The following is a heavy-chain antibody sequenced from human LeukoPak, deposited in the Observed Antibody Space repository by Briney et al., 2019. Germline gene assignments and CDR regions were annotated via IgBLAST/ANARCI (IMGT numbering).Heavy chain of an antibody. CDR3: VGPTCLRGGYCTTNP. CDR2: IGGGGGST. D-gene: IGHD2-8*01. Sequence: PGGSLRLSCSMSGFTLSHYAMSWVRQAPGKGLEWVSTIGGGGGSTDYTDSVKGRFTISRDNSKNTLYLQMNSLRDEDTAVYYCVGPTCLRGGYCTTNPWGQGTLVTVSS. CDR1: GFTLSHYA. J-gene: IGHJ5*02. V-gene: IGHV3-23*01.